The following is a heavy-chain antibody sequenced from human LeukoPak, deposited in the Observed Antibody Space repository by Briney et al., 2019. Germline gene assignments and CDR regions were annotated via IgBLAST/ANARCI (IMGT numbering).Heavy chain of an antibody. V-gene: IGHV4-39*01. CDR1: GGSIISNNYY. CDR3: ARGSGPGAKTNWFDP. Sequence: PSETLSLTCTVSGGSIISNNYYWGWIRQPPGKGLEWIGTIYYTGSTYYNPSLKSRVTISVDTSKNQFSLKLSSVTAADTAVYYCARGSGPGAKTNWFDPWGQGTLVLVSS. D-gene: IGHD3-10*01. CDR2: IYYTGST. J-gene: IGHJ5*02.